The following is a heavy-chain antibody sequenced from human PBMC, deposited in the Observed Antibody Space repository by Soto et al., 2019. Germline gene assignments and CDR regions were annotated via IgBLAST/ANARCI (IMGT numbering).Heavy chain of an antibody. CDR2: VSFDGSNK. CDR1: GFTFNYYP. J-gene: IGHJ6*02. D-gene: IGHD6-19*01. Sequence: QMQLVESGGGVVQPGGSLRLSCAASGFTFNYYPMHWVRQAPGKGLEWVAVVSFDGSNKYYADSVKGRFTISKDNSKNTLYLQMNSLRHEDTAVYYCARLPGPLVAVLYIYPLDGREAMSDVDVWGLGTTVTVSS. CDR3: ARLPGPLVAVLYIYPLDGREAMSDVDV. V-gene: IGHV3-30-3*01.